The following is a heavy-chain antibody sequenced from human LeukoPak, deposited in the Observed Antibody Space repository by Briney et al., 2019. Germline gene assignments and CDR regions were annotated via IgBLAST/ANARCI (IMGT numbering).Heavy chain of an antibody. CDR3: AAIARGPMIRGFDL. CDR2: FDPEDGET. D-gene: IGHD3-10*01. J-gene: IGHJ2*01. CDR1: GHTLTELS. Sequence: ASVKVSCKVSGHTLTELSVHWVRQAPGKGLEWMGGFDPEDGETIYAQKFQGRVTMTEDTSTDTAYLELSSLRSEDTAVYYCAAIARGPMIRGFDLWGRGTLVT. V-gene: IGHV1-24*01.